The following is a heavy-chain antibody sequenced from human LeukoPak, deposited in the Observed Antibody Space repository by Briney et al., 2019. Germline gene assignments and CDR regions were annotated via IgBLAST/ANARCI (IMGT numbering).Heavy chain of an antibody. CDR3: ARVGAGTLESDAFDI. Sequence: PGGSLRLSCVASGFTFSSYSMNWVRQAPGKGLEWVSSISSSSSYIYYADSVKGRFTISRDNAKNSLYLQMNSLRAEDTAVYYCARVGAGTLESDAFDIWGQGTMVTVSS. V-gene: IGHV3-21*04. J-gene: IGHJ3*02. D-gene: IGHD1-1*01. CDR1: GFTFSSYS. CDR2: ISSSSSYI.